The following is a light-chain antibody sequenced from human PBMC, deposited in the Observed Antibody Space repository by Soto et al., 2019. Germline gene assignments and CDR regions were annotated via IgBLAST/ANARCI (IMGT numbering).Light chain of an antibody. CDR1: QSVSTN. CDR2: SAS. V-gene: IGKV3-15*01. CDR3: QESNNWPPEYT. J-gene: IGKJ2*01. Sequence: EIVMTQSPATLSMSPGESATLSCRASQSVSTNLAWYQQKPGQAPRLLIYSASTRATSVPARFSGIGAGTEFTLTISTLQSEDFAVYYCQESNNWPPEYTFGQGTKLEI.